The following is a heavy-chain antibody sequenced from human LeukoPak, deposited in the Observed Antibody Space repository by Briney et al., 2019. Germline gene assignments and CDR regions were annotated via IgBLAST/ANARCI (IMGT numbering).Heavy chain of an antibody. CDR2: IDSDGGIT. J-gene: IGHJ1*01. CDR1: GFTFSSYW. D-gene: IGHD4-11*01. V-gene: IGHV3-74*01. CDR3: ARDRAYGNYGYFQH. Sequence: GGSLRLSCAASGFTFSSYWMHWVRQAPGTGLVWVSRIDSDGGITTYADSVKGRFTISRDNSKNTLYLQMNSLRAQDTGVYYCARDRAYGNYGYFQHWGQGTLVTVSS.